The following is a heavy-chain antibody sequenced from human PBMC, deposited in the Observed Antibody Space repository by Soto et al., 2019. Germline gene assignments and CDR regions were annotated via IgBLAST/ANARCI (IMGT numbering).Heavy chain of an antibody. CDR2: ITTSSAYI. Sequence: EVQLVESGGGLVKPGGSLRLSCAASGFTFNTYDMNWVRQAPGKGLEWVSSITTSSAYIYYADSLKGRITISRDNAKNSLRLQMNSLRAEDTAVYYCVRSGTARLLRHSWFDTWGQGTLVTVSS. CDR1: GFTFNTYD. J-gene: IGHJ5*02. D-gene: IGHD2-21*01. V-gene: IGHV3-21*01. CDR3: VRSGTARLLRHSWFDT.